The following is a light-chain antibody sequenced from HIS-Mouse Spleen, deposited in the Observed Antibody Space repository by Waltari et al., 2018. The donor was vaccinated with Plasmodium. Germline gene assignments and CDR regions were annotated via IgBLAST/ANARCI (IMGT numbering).Light chain of an antibody. Sequence: SYELTQPPSVSVSPGQTARITCSGDALPKQYAYWYQQKPGQAPVLVIYKDSERTSGIPERFSGSSSWTTVTLTISGVQAEDEADYYCQSADSSGTYWVFGGGTKLTV. CDR2: KDS. J-gene: IGLJ3*02. CDR3: QSADSSGTYWV. V-gene: IGLV3-25*03. CDR1: ALPKQY.